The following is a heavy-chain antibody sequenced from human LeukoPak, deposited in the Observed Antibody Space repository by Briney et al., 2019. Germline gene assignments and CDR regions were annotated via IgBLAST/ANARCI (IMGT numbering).Heavy chain of an antibody. CDR1: GGSINSYW. D-gene: IGHD3-16*02. J-gene: IGHJ4*02. Sequence: SETLSLTCSVSGGSINSYWWSWIRQPAGKGLEFIGRIYTTVMTNYNPSLKSRVSMSVDTSKNQFSLELRSVTAADTAVYFCARAGYTISSYRFDYWGQGALVTVSS. V-gene: IGHV4-4*07. CDR3: ARAGYTISSYRFDY. CDR2: IYTTVMT.